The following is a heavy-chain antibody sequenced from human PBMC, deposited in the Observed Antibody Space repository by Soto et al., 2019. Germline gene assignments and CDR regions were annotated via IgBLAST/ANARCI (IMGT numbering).Heavy chain of an antibody. V-gene: IGHV3-48*01. D-gene: IGHD1-1*01. CDR3: LRAVGPTDWRKHYFQD. J-gene: IGHJ4*02. Sequence: DVQLVESGGALVQPGESLRLSCVASGFAFGTQSMNWVRQAPGKGLEWVAYIKSSGDNIFYADSVKGRFTISRDNARNSLYLQMNSLGADDTAVSYCLRAVGPTDWRKHYFQDWGQGILVTVSS. CDR2: IKSSGDNI. CDR1: GFAFGTQS.